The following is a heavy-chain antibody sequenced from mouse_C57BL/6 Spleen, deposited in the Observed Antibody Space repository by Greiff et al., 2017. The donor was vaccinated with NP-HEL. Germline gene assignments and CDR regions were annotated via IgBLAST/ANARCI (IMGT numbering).Heavy chain of an antibody. V-gene: IGHV1-82*01. Sequence: ESGPELVKPGASVKISCKASGYAFSSSWMNWVKQRPGKGLEWIGRIYPGDGDTNYNGKFKGKATLTADKSSSTAYMQLSSLTSEDSAVYFWARVGLYGSSYGWYFDVWGTGTTVTVSS. J-gene: IGHJ1*03. CDR2: IYPGDGDT. CDR1: GYAFSSSW. CDR3: ARVGLYGSSYGWYFDV. D-gene: IGHD1-1*01.